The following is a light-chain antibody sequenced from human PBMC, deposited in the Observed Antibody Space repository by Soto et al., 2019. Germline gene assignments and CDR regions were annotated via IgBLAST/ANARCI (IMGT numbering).Light chain of an antibody. V-gene: IGKV1-5*01. CDR2: DAS. Sequence: DIQMTQSPSTLSASVGDRVTITCRASQSISSWLAWYQQKPGKAPQLLIYDASSLESGVPSRFSGSGSGKEFTLTISSLQPDDFATYYCQQYNSYSQTFGQGTKVEIK. CDR3: QQYNSYSQT. J-gene: IGKJ1*01. CDR1: QSISSW.